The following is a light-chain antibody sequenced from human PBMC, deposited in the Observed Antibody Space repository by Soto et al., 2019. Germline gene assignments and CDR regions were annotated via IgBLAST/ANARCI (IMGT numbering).Light chain of an antibody. CDR3: HQYNSY. J-gene: IGKJ2*01. Sequence: DVHMTQSPSTLSASVGDRVTITCRASESIATWLARYQQKPGQAPKLLIYDASRLESGVPSRFSGGGSGTEFTLTISGLQPDDFATYYCHQYNSYFGQGTKLEIK. CDR1: ESIATW. V-gene: IGKV1-5*01. CDR2: DAS.